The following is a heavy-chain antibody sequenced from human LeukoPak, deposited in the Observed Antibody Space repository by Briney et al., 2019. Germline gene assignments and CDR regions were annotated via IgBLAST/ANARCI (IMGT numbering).Heavy chain of an antibody. CDR3: ARVVRYFDFDAFDI. J-gene: IGHJ3*02. D-gene: IGHD3-9*01. CDR1: GGSISSYY. V-gene: IGHV4-59*01. Sequence: KASETLSLTCTVSGGSISSYYWSWIRQPPGKGLEWIGYIYYSGSTNYNPSLKSRVTISVDTSKNQFSLKLSSVTAADTAVYYCARVVRYFDFDAFDIWGQGTMVTVSS. CDR2: IYYSGST.